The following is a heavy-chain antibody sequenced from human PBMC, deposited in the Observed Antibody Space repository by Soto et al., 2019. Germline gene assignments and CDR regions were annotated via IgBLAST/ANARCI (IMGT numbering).Heavy chain of an antibody. CDR2: ISGSGGST. Sequence: PGGSLRLSCAASGFTFSSYAMSWVRQAPGKGLEWVSAISGSGGSTYYADSVKGRFTISRDNSKNTLYLQMNSLRAEDTAVYYCAKDLLPVGASLGLCFDYWGQGTLVTVSS. J-gene: IGHJ4*02. CDR3: AKDLLPVGASLGLCFDY. V-gene: IGHV3-23*01. D-gene: IGHD1-26*01. CDR1: GFTFSSYA.